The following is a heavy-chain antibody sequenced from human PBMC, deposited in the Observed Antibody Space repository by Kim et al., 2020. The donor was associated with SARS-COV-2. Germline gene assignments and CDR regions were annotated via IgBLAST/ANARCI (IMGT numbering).Heavy chain of an antibody. D-gene: IGHD2-21*02. Sequence: ASVKVSCKASGYTFTSYYMHWVRQAPGQGLEWMGIINPSGGSTSYAQKFQGRVTMTRDTSTSTVYMELSSLRSEDTAVYYCAREPCGGDCYSSPYYYYYGMDVWGQGTTVTVSS. CDR2: INPSGGST. CDR3: AREPCGGDCYSSPYYYYYGMDV. J-gene: IGHJ6*02. CDR1: GYTFTSYY. V-gene: IGHV1-46*01.